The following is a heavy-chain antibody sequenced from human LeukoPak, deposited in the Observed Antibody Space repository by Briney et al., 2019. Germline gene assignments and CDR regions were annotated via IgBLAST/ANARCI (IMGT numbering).Heavy chain of an antibody. CDR3: ARGSRFGVVGRDAFDI. V-gene: IGHV3-23*01. D-gene: IGHD3-3*01. J-gene: IGHJ3*02. CDR2: TSSSDAGT. CDR1: GFTFSSFG. Sequence: PGGSLRLSCAASGFTFSSFGMNWVRQAPGKGLEWVSATSSSDAGTYHAESVRGRFTISRDNSKNTLYLQMNSLSADDAAVYYCARGSRFGVVGRDAFDIWGQGTVVTVSS.